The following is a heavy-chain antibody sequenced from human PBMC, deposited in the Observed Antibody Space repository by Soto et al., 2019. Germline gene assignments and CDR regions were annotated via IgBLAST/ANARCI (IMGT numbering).Heavy chain of an antibody. CDR2: IYYSGST. CDR1: GGSISSGDYY. CDR3: ARWWSGSRQGFDP. J-gene: IGHJ5*02. D-gene: IGHD3-3*01. Sequence: QVQLQESGPGLVKPSQTLSLTCTVSGGSISSGDYYWSWIRQHPGKGLEWIGYIYYSGSTYYNPSLKRRVSRSVDTSKHQFSLKLSSVTAADTAVYYCARWWSGSRQGFDPWGQGTLVTVSS. V-gene: IGHV4-31*03.